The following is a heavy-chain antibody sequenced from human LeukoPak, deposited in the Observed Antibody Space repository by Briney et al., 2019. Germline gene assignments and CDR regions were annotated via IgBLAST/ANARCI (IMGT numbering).Heavy chain of an antibody. V-gene: IGHV1-46*01. D-gene: IGHD6-19*01. J-gene: IGHJ4*02. CDR2: INPSGGST. Sequence: ASMKVSCKASGYTFTSYYMHWVRQAPGQGLEWMGIINPSGGSTSYAQKFQGRVTMTRDTSTSTVYMELSSLRSEDTAVYYCARAEKIAVAGMGYYFDYWGQGTLVTVSS. CDR1: GYTFTSYY. CDR3: ARAEKIAVAGMGYYFDY.